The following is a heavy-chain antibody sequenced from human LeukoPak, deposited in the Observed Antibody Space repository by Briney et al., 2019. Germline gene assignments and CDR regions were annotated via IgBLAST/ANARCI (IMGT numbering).Heavy chain of an antibody. CDR3: ARHVHLRYFDWLTYFDY. V-gene: IGHV4-4*07. D-gene: IGHD3-9*01. CDR2: IYTSGST. Sequence: PSETLSLTCTVSGGSISSYYWSWIRQPAGKGLEWIGRIYTSGSTNYNPSLKSRVTMSVDTSKNQFSLKLSSVTAADTAVYYCARHVHLRYFDWLTYFDYWGQGTLVTVSS. J-gene: IGHJ4*02. CDR1: GGSISSYY.